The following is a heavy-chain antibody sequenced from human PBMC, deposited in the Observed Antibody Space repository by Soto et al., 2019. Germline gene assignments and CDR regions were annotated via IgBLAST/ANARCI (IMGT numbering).Heavy chain of an antibody. D-gene: IGHD2-15*01. CDR1: GDSISTVDYF. CDR3: ARGRYCLTGRCFPNWFDS. CDR2: IYKSTTT. J-gene: IGHJ5*01. Sequence: TLSLTCSVSGDSISTVDYFGAWIRQPPGQALEYIGYIYKSTTTYYNPSFESRVAISLDTSKSQFSLTVTSVTAADTAVYFCARGRYCLTGRCFPNWFDSWGQGTLVTVSS. V-gene: IGHV4-30-4*01.